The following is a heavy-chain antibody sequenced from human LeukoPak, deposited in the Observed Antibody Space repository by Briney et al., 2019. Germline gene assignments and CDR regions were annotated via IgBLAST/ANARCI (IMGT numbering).Heavy chain of an antibody. CDR3: AKSLYGGCDY. CDR1: GFSFSTYA. D-gene: IGHD3-16*02. Sequence: GGSLRLSCAASGFSFSTYAMSWVRQAPGKGLEWVSGVNGNGGSTSYTDSVKGRFTIFRDNSKNTVYLQMNSLRVEDTAVYYCAKSLYGGCDYWGQGTVVTVSS. J-gene: IGHJ4*02. CDR2: VNGNGGST. V-gene: IGHV3-23*01.